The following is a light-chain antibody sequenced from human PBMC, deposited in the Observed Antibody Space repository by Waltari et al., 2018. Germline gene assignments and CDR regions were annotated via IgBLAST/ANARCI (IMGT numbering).Light chain of an antibody. CDR2: WAS. V-gene: IGKV4-1*01. J-gene: IGKJ2*01. CDR3: QQYYSAPYT. CDR1: QSVLHSSNNKNY. Sequence: DIVMTQSPDSLAVSLGERATINCKSSQSVLHSSNNKNYLTWYQQKPGQPPKLLIYWASTRESGVPDRFSGSASGTDFTLTISSLQAEDVAVYYCQQYYSAPYTFGQGTKLEIK.